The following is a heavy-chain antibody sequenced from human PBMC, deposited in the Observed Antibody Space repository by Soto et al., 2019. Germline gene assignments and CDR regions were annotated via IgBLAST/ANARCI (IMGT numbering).Heavy chain of an antibody. CDR3: ARLPGALVAVLYISPLDGREPLSDVDV. J-gene: IGHJ6*02. D-gene: IGHD6-19*01. CDR2: ISFDGSNK. CDR1: GFTFNYYP. V-gene: IGHV3-30-3*01. Sequence: QMELVESGGGVVQPGESLRLSCAASGFTFNYYPMHWVRQTPGKGLEWVAVISFDGSNKYYADSVKVRFTISRDNSKNMLYLHMNSVRTEDAAVYYCARLPGALVAVLYISPLDGREPLSDVDVWGHGTTVSVSS.